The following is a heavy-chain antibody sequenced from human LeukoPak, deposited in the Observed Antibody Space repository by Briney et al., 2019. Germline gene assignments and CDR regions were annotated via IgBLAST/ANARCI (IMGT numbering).Heavy chain of an antibody. Sequence: GRSLRLSCAASGFTFSSYAMHWVRQAPGKGLEWVAVISYDGSNKYYADSVKGRFTISRDNSKNTLYLQMNSLRAEGTAVYYCATSTGSGGSCYSDWGQGTLVTVSS. CDR3: ATSTGSGGSCYSD. CDR2: ISYDGSNK. J-gene: IGHJ4*02. CDR1: GFTFSSYA. V-gene: IGHV3-30*04. D-gene: IGHD2-15*01.